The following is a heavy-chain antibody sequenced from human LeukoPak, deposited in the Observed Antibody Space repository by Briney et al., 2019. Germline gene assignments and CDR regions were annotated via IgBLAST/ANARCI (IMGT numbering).Heavy chain of an antibody. CDR1: GFTVSSNY. CDR2: IYSRDST. D-gene: IGHD4-17*01. V-gene: IGHV3-53*01. Sequence: PGGSLRLSCAASGFTVSSNYMNWVRQAPGKGLEWVSVIYSRDSTYYADSVKGRFTIYRDNTKNTLYLQMNSLRAEDTAVYYCARDLYGVSHDYWGQETLLTVSS. CDR3: ARDLYGVSHDY. J-gene: IGHJ4*02.